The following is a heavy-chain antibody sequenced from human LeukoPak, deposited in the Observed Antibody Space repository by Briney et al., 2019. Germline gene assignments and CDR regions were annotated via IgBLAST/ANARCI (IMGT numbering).Heavy chain of an antibody. Sequence: GGSLRLSCATSGFTFSNSAMSWVRQVPGKGLEWVSAISGGGGKTYYADSVRGRFTISRDNSKSTLYLQVDSLRAEDTAVYYCAKAMTYYYDSSGYLDYWGQGTLVTVSS. J-gene: IGHJ4*02. CDR1: GFTFSNSA. CDR3: AKAMTYYYDSSGYLDY. D-gene: IGHD3-22*01. CDR2: ISGGGGKT. V-gene: IGHV3-23*01.